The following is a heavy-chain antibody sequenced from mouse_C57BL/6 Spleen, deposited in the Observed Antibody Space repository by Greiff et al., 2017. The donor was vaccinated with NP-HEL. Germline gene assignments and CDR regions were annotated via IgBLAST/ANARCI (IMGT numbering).Heavy chain of an antibody. D-gene: IGHD1-1*01. CDR1: GFTFSSYG. J-gene: IGHJ4*01. CDR3: ARRAYGSSYGAMDY. Sequence: EVQLVESGGDLVKPGGSLKLSCAASGFTFSSYGMSWVRPTPDKRLEWVATISSGGSYTYYPDSVKGRFTIARDNAKNTLYLQMSSLKSEDTAMYYCARRAYGSSYGAMDYWGQGTSVTVSS. CDR2: ISSGGSYT. V-gene: IGHV5-6*01.